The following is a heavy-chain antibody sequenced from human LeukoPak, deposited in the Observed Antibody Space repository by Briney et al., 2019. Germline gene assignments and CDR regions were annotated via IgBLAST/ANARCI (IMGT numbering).Heavy chain of an antibody. CDR3: ARDVVVPAAKAGWFDP. D-gene: IGHD2-2*01. V-gene: IGHV1-69*05. J-gene: IGHJ5*02. CDR1: GGTFSSYA. CDR2: IIPIFSTA. Sequence: GSSVKVSCKASGGTFSSYAISWVRQAPGQGLEWMGGIIPIFSTANYAQKFQGRVTITTDESTSTAYMELSSLRSEDTAVYYCARDVVVPAAKAGWFDPWGQGTLVTVSS.